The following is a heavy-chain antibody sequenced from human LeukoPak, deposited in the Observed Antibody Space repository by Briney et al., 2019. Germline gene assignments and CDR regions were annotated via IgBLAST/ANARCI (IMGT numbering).Heavy chain of an antibody. CDR2: INHSGST. V-gene: IGHV4-34*01. J-gene: IGHJ4*02. Sequence: SETLSLTCAVYGGSFSGYYWSWIRQPPGKGLEWIGEINHSGSTNYNPSLKSRVTISVDTSKNQFSLKLSSVTAADTAVYYCARGRSSSSLDYWGQGTLVTVSS. CDR1: GGSFSGYY. D-gene: IGHD6-6*01. CDR3: ARGRSSSSLDY.